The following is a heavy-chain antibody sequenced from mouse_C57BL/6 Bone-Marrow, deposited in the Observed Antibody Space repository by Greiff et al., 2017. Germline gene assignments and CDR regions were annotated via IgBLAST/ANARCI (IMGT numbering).Heavy chain of an antibody. V-gene: IGHV5-15*04. CDR1: GFTFSDYG. CDR2: ISNLAYSI. D-gene: IGHD1-1*01. Sequence: EVMLVESGGGLVQPGGSLKLSCAASGFTFSDYGMAWVRQAPRKGPEWVAFISNLAYSIYDADTVTGRFTISSENAKNTLYLEMSSLRSEDTAMYYCARLGYYGSSYGYFDVWGTGTTVTVSS. CDR3: ARLGYYGSSYGYFDV. J-gene: IGHJ1*03.